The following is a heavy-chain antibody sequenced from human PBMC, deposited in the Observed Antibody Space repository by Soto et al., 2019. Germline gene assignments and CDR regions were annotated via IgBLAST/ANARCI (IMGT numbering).Heavy chain of an antibody. Sequence: GGSLRLSCAASGFTFSSYAMSWVRQAPGKGLEWVSAISGSGGSTYYADSVKGRFIISGNNSNNTLHLQMNSLRAENTAVYYCAGYCSSTSCRAECFQLWGQGTLVTVSS. D-gene: IGHD2-2*01. V-gene: IGHV3-23*01. J-gene: IGHJ1*01. CDR1: GFTFSSYA. CDR2: ISGSGGST. CDR3: AGYCSSTSCRAECFQL.